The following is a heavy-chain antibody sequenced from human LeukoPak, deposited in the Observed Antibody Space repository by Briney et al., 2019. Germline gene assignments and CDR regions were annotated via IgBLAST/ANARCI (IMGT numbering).Heavy chain of an antibody. Sequence: GGSLRLSCTASGFTFGDYAMSWVRQAPGKGLEWVGFIRSKAYGGTTEYAASVKGRFTISRDDSKSIAYLQMNSLKTEDTAVYYCTRMVRGVEGWFDPWGQGTLVTVSS. CDR2: IRSKAYGGTT. V-gene: IGHV3-49*04. CDR3: TRMVRGVEGWFDP. J-gene: IGHJ5*02. CDR1: GFTFGDYA. D-gene: IGHD3-10*01.